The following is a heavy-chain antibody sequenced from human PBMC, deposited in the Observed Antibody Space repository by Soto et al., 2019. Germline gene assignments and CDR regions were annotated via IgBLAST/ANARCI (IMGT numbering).Heavy chain of an antibody. J-gene: IGHJ4*02. Sequence: QVQLVQSGAEVKKPGSSVKVSCKASGGTFSSYTISWVRQAPGQGLEWMGRIIPILGIANYEQKFQGRVTITADKSTSTAYMELSSLRSEDTAVYYCSSSITGTTFYFDYWGQGTLVTVSS. D-gene: IGHD1-20*01. CDR3: SSSITGTTFYFDY. V-gene: IGHV1-69*02. CDR2: IIPILGIA. CDR1: GGTFSSYT.